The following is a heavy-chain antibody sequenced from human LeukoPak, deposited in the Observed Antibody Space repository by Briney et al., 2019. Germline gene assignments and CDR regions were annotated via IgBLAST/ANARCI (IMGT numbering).Heavy chain of an antibody. CDR2: IYYSGNT. J-gene: IGHJ3*02. CDR1: GGSIRGSTYY. D-gene: IGHD6-19*01. Sequence: SETLSLTCTVSGGSIRGSTYYWGWIRQPPGKGLEWIGSIYYSGNTYYNPSLKSRLTISVDTSKNQFSLRLSSVTAADTAVYYCATQAVAGAFDIWGQGTMVTVSS. CDR3: ATQAVAGAFDI. V-gene: IGHV4-39*01.